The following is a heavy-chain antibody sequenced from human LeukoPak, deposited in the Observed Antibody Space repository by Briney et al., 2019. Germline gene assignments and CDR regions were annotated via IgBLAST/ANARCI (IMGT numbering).Heavy chain of an antibody. CDR2: ISSSSSYT. J-gene: IGHJ4*02. Sequence: GGSLRLSCAASGFTFSDYYMSWIRQAPGKGLEWVSYISSSSSYTNYADSVKARFTISRDNAKNSLYLQMNSLRAEDTAVYYCASQGPYSSSWYGDYFDYWGQGTLVTVSS. CDR1: GFTFSDYY. D-gene: IGHD6-13*01. V-gene: IGHV3-11*03. CDR3: ASQGPYSSSWYGDYFDY.